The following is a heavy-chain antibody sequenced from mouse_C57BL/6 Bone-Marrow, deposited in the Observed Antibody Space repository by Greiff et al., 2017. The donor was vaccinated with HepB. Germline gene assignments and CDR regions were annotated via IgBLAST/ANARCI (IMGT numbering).Heavy chain of an antibody. CDR3: THNDEPLYYYAMDY. CDR1: GFTFSSYA. CDR2: ISSGGDYI. V-gene: IGHV5-9-1*02. D-gene: IGHD6-1*01. Sequence: EVMLVESGEGLVKPGGSLKLSCAASGFTFSSYAMSWVRQTPEKRLEWVAYISSGGDYIYYADTVKGRYTISRDNARNTLYLQMIRLKSEDTAIYYCTHNDEPLYYYAMDYWGQGTSVTVSA. J-gene: IGHJ4*01.